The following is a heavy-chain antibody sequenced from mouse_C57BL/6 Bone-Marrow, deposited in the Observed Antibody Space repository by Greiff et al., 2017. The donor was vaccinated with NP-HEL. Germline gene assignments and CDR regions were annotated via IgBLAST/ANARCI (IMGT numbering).Heavy chain of an antibody. J-gene: IGHJ2*01. V-gene: IGHV1-64*01. D-gene: IGHD2-4*01. CDR2: IHPNSGST. CDR1: GYTFTSYW. CDR3: ARSEYDYDSDY. Sequence: VQLQQPGAELVKPGASVKLSCKASGYTFTSYWMHWVKQRPGQGLEWIGMIHPNSGSTNYNEKFKSKATLTVDKSSSTAYMQLSSLTSQASAVYSCARSEYDYDSDYWGQGTTLTVSS.